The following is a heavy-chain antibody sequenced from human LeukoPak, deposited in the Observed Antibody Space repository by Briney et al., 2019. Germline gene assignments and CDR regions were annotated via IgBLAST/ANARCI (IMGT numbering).Heavy chain of an antibody. CDR2: IYYSGST. Sequence: SQTLSLTCTVSGGSISSGGYYWSWIRQHPGEGLEWIGYIYYSGSTYYNPSLKSRVTISVDTSKNQFSLKLSSVTAADTAVYYCARDGLDSSGYSAMGVNWGQGTLVTVSS. J-gene: IGHJ4*02. CDR3: ARDGLDSSGYSAMGVN. V-gene: IGHV4-31*03. D-gene: IGHD3-22*01. CDR1: GGSISSGGYY.